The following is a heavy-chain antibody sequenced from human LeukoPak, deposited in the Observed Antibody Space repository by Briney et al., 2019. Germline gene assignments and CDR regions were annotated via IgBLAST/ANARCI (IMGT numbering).Heavy chain of an antibody. CDR2: ISSSGSTI. Sequence: GGSLRLSCAASGFTFSSYEMNWVRQAPGKGLEGGSYISSSGSTIYYADSVRGRFTISRDNAKNSLYLQMNRLRAEDTAVYYCAELGITMVGGVWGKGTTVTIS. V-gene: IGHV3-48*03. J-gene: IGHJ6*03. CDR1: GFTFSSYE. D-gene: IGHD3-10*02. CDR3: AELGITMVGGV.